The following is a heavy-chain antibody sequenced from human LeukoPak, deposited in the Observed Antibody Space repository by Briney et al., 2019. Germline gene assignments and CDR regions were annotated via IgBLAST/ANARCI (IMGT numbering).Heavy chain of an antibody. D-gene: IGHD3-3*01. CDR2: ISGFNGHT. CDR3: ARGLAVRSYYYGMDV. J-gene: IGHJ6*02. CDR1: GYTFTSYG. Sequence: ASVSVSCTASGYTFTSYGINWVRQAPGQGLEWMGWISGFNGHTKDTQKLQGRVTMTTDTSTNTAYMELRSLRSDDTAVYYCARGLAVRSYYYGMDVWGQGTTVTVSS. V-gene: IGHV1-18*01.